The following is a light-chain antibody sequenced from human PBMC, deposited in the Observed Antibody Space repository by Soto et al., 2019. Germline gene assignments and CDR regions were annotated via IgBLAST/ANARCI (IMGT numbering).Light chain of an antibody. J-gene: IGLJ3*02. CDR1: SSNIGRNY. Sequence: QPVLTQPPSASGTPGQRVTISCSGSSSNIGRNYVYWYQQFPGTAPKILIYKNDQRPSGVPDRFSGSKSGTSASLAISGLRSEDEADYYCAAWDDSLNGWVFGGGTKLTVL. V-gene: IGLV1-47*01. CDR2: KND. CDR3: AAWDDSLNGWV.